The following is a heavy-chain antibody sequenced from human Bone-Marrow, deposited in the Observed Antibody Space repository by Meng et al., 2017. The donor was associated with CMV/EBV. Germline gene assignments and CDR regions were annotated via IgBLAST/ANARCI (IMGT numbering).Heavy chain of an antibody. Sequence: SETLSLTCTVSGGSISSYYWSWIRQPPGKGLEWIGYIYNSGSTNFNPSLKSRVTISVATSKNQFSLKLTSVTAADTAVYYCARREPCPPYYDFSLDYWGQGTLVTVSS. D-gene: IGHD3-3*01. V-gene: IGHV4-59*01. CDR1: GGSISSYY. J-gene: IGHJ4*02. CDR2: IYNSGST. CDR3: ARREPCPPYYDFSLDY.